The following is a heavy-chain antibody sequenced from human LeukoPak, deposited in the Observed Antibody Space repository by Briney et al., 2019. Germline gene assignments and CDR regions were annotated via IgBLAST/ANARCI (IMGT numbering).Heavy chain of an antibody. CDR3: ARDWRYYGSGSYGDY. CDR1: GFTFSSYE. D-gene: IGHD3-10*01. J-gene: IGHJ4*02. CDR2: ISSSGITI. V-gene: IGHV3-48*03. Sequence: PGGSLRLSCAASGFTFSSYEMNWVRQAPGKGLEWVSYISSSGITIYYADSVKGRFTISRDNAKNSLYLQMNSLRAEDTAVYYCARDWRYYGSGSYGDYWGQGTLVTVSS.